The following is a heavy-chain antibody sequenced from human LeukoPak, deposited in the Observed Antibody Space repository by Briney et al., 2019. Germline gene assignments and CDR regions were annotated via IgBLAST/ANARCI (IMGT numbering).Heavy chain of an antibody. CDR2: ISSSGSTI. V-gene: IGHV3-48*03. Sequence: GGSLRLSCAASGFTFSSYEMNWVRQAPGKGLEWVSYISSSGSTIYYADSVKGRFTISRDNAKNSLYLQMNSLRAEDTALYYCARARMTTAPTPYYYYMDVWVKGTTVTVSS. CDR3: ARARMTTAPTPYYYYMDV. CDR1: GFTFSSYE. J-gene: IGHJ6*03. D-gene: IGHD4-17*01.